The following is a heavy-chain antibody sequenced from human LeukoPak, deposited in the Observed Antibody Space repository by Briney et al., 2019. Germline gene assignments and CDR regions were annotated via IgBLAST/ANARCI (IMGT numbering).Heavy chain of an antibody. CDR3: ARTNSSGWYFDY. J-gene: IGHJ4*02. Sequence: GGSLRLSCAASGFTFDDYGMSWVRHAPGKGLEWVSGINWNGGSTVYADSVKGRFTISIDNAKNSLYLQMNCLRAEDTALYYCARTNSSGWYFDYWGQGTLVTVSS. V-gene: IGHV3-20*04. D-gene: IGHD6-19*01. CDR1: GFTFDDYG. CDR2: INWNGGST.